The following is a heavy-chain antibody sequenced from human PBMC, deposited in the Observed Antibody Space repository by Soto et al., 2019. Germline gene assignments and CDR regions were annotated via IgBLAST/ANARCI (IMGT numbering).Heavy chain of an antibody. V-gene: IGHV1-3*01. Sequence: XGXVPCKAAVKTISNYAISWVRQAHGERLEWMGWXHGNNGDTRYSKNFKGXXTITSHTXXNTIYMELGSLRSEDTAAYYCASPMDYNEYLDYWGQGTLVTV. D-gene: IGHD3-10*01. CDR1: VKTISNYA. CDR2: XHGNNGDT. J-gene: IGHJ4*02. CDR3: ASPMDYNEYLDY.